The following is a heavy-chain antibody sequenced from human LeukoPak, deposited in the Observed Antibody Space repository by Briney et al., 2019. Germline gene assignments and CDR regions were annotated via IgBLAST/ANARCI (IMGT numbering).Heavy chain of an antibody. V-gene: IGHV4-34*01. Sequence: SETLSLTCAVYGGSFSGYYWSWIRQPPGKGLEWIGEINHSESTNYNPSLKSRVTISVDTSKNQFSLKLSSVTAADTAVYYCARVSGWFGELLDRWFDPWGQGTLVTVSS. CDR3: ARVSGWFGELLDRWFDP. CDR2: INHSEST. J-gene: IGHJ5*02. D-gene: IGHD3-10*01. CDR1: GGSFSGYY.